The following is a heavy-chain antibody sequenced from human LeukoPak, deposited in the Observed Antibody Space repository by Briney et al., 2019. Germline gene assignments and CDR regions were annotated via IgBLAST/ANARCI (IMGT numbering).Heavy chain of an antibody. Sequence: PGGSLRLSCAASGFTFSSYAMSWVRQAPGKGLEWVSAISGSGGSTYHAGSVKGRFTISRDNSKNTLYLQMNSLRAEDTAVYYCAKGRPYGDYVSSFDYWGQGTLVTVSS. CDR2: ISGSGGST. CDR1: GFTFSSYA. J-gene: IGHJ4*02. D-gene: IGHD4-17*01. V-gene: IGHV3-23*01. CDR3: AKGRPYGDYVSSFDY.